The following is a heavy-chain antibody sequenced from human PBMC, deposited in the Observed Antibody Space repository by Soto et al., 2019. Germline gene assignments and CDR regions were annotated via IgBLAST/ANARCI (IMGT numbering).Heavy chain of an antibody. CDR1: CRAVLGDH. D-gene: IGHD6-25*01. CDR2: INHSGST. Sequence: SYSVPITCAYYCRAVLGDHGSCKQQPPGKGLEWIGEINHSGSTNYNPSLKSRVTISVDTSKNQFSLKLSSVTAADTAVYYCARIQLSQIKQRAFDIWGQGTMVTVSS. V-gene: IGHV4-34*01. CDR3: ARIQLSQIKQRAFDI. J-gene: IGHJ3*02.